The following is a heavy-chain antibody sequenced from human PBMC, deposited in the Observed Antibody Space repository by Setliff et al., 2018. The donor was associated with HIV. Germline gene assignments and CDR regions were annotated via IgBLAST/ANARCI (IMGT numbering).Heavy chain of an antibody. D-gene: IGHD2-21*01. Sequence: PSETLSLTCTVSGYSISSGYYWGWIRQPPGKGLEWIGSIYHSGSTYYNPSLKSRVIISVDTSKNQFSLKLSSVTAADTAVYYCARGIADYFDYWGQGTLVTVSS. CDR2: IYHSGST. CDR3: ARGIADYFDY. CDR1: GYSISSGYY. J-gene: IGHJ4*02. V-gene: IGHV4-38-2*02.